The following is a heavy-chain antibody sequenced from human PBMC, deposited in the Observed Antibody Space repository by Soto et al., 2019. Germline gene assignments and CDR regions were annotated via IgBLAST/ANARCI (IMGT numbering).Heavy chain of an antibody. CDR1: GGSISSSSYY. Sequence: TSETLSLTCTVSGGSISSSSYYWGWIRQPPGKGLEWIGSIYYSGSTYYNPSLKSRVTISVDTSKNQFSLKLSSVTAADTAVYYCARLLAGYYYYYMDVWGKGTTVTVSS. V-gene: IGHV4-39*01. CDR3: ARLLAGYYYYYMDV. CDR2: IYYSGST. J-gene: IGHJ6*03.